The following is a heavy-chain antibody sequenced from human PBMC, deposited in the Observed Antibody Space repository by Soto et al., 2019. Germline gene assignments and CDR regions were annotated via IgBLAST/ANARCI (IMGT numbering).Heavy chain of an antibody. Sequence: EVQLLESGGGLVQPGGSLRLSCAASGFTFSNYAMSWVRQAPGKGLEWVSGISGSGGSTYYADSVKGRFTISRDNSKNTLYLQSKSLRAEDTDVYYCAHRDWYHPDGYFQQWGQGTLVTVS. CDR3: AHRDWYHPDGYFQQ. CDR1: GFTFSNYA. J-gene: IGHJ1*01. V-gene: IGHV3-23*01. CDR2: ISGSGGST. D-gene: IGHD3-9*01.